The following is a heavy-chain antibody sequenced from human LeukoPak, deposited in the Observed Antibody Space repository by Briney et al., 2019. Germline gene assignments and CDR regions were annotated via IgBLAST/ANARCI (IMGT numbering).Heavy chain of an antibody. V-gene: IGHV3-7*01. Sequence: GSLRLSCAASGFTFSSYWMNWVRQTPGKGLEWVANIKQDGSEKSYVDSVKGRFTISRDNAKNSLFLEMNSLRAEDTAVYYCTRDRGLLSTIYYYYFMDVWGKGTTVTISS. CDR3: TRDRGLLSTIYYYYFMDV. J-gene: IGHJ6*03. D-gene: IGHD5/OR15-5a*01. CDR1: GFTFSSYW. CDR2: IKQDGSEK.